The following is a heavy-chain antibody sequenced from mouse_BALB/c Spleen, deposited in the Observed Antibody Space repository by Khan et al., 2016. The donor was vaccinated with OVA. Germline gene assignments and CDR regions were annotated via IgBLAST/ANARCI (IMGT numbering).Heavy chain of an antibody. CDR2: IFPGTGTT. CDR3: ARGYSGNYEFAY. Sequence: QVQLQQSGAELVKPGASVKLSCKTSGYTFTSYWIQWVKQRPGQGLGWIGQIFPGTGTTYYNENFKGKATLTVDTSSNTAYMQFSSLTSEDSAVYFCARGYSGNYEFAYWGQGTLVTVSP. D-gene: IGHD2-1*01. V-gene: IGHV1S132*01. J-gene: IGHJ3*01. CDR1: GYTFTSYW.